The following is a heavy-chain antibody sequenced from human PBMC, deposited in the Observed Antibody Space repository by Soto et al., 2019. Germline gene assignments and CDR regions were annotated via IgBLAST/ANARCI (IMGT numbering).Heavy chain of an antibody. D-gene: IGHD3-22*01. J-gene: IGHJ6*02. CDR1: GYTFTSYG. V-gene: IGHV1-18*01. CDR2: ISAYNGNT. CDR3: AGDSPSSDYYDIRPPFYYYYYGMDV. Sequence: RASVKVSCKASGYTFTSYGISWVRQAPGQGLEWMGWISAYNGNTNYAQKLQGRVTMTTDTSTSTAYMELRSLRSDDTAVYYCAGDSPSSDYYDIRPPFYYYYYGMDVWGQGTTVTVSS.